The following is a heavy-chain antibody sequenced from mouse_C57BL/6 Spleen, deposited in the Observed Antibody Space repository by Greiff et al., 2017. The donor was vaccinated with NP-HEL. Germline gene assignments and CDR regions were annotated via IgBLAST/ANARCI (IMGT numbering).Heavy chain of an antibody. CDR1: GYTFTSYW. CDR2: IYPSDSET. J-gene: IGHJ3*01. D-gene: IGHD1-1*01. V-gene: IGHV1-61*01. CDR3: ARGDYYGSSYVDWFAY. Sequence: QVQLQQSGAELVRPGSSVKLSCKASGYTFTSYWMDWVKQRPGQGLEWIGNIYPSDSETHYNQKFKDKATLTVDKSSSTAYMQLSSLTSEDSAVYYCARGDYYGSSYVDWFAYWGQGTLVTVSA.